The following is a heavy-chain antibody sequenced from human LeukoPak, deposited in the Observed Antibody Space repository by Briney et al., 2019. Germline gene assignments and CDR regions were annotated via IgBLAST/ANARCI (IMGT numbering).Heavy chain of an antibody. V-gene: IGHV4-39*07. CDR2: IYYSGST. J-gene: IGHJ6*03. CDR3: ARDLREPNYYYYYMDV. D-gene: IGHD1-26*01. CDR1: GGSIRSSRYS. Sequence: SETLSLTCTVSGGSIRSSRYSWGWIRQPPGKGLERIGSIYYSGSTYYNPSLKSRGTISVDTSKNQFSLKLSSVTAADTAVYYCARDLREPNYYYYYMDVWGKGTTVTVSS.